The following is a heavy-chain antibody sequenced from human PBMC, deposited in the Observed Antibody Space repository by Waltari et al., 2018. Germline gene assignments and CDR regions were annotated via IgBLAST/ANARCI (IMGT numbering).Heavy chain of an antibody. CDR1: GFTFGSHW. J-gene: IGHJ4*02. CDR2: IKQDGTQQ. D-gene: IGHD3-10*01. Sequence: EVQLVESGGGLVQPGGSLRLSCVASGFTFGSHWMSWVRQAPEKGREGGADIKQDGTQQYYVDSVKGRFTVSRDNHKNSLFLQMNSLRAEDTAVYYCARALPGEITVYDYWAQGALVTVSS. CDR3: ARALPGEITVYDY. V-gene: IGHV3-7*01.